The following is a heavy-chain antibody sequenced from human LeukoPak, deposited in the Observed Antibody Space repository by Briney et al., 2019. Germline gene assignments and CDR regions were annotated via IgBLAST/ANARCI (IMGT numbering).Heavy chain of an antibody. D-gene: IGHD2-2*01. CDR2: IFYNGGS. J-gene: IGHJ3*01. CDR1: GDSMSSGGYL. V-gene: IGHV4-31*03. Sequence: SETLSLTCSVSGDSMSSGGYLWTWMRQHPGKGLEWIGCIFYNGGSYYSPSLQSRLTISVDTSQKQFSLKMSSVTAADTAVYYCVRLTCSGSSCSGGGAFDVWGQGTVVTVSS. CDR3: VRLTCSGSSCSGGGAFDV.